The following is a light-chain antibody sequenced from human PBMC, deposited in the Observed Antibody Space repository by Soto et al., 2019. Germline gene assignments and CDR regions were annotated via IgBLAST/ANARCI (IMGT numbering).Light chain of an antibody. J-gene: IGLJ1*01. Sequence: QSALTQPASVSGSPGQSITISCTGTSSDVGGYNYVSWYQQHPGKAPKLMIYEVSKRPSGVPDRFSGSKSGNTASLTVSGLQAEDEADYYCNSYAGSNFYVFGTGTKVTVL. CDR3: NSYAGSNFYV. CDR2: EVS. CDR1: SSDVGGYNY. V-gene: IGLV2-8*01.